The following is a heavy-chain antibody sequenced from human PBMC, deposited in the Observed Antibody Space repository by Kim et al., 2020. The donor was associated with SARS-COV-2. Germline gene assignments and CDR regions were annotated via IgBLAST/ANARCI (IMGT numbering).Heavy chain of an antibody. V-gene: IGHV3-30*02. D-gene: IGHD7-27*01. CDR3: AKDPELGIGAYYYGMDV. J-gene: IGHJ6*02. Sequence: VKGRFTISRDNSKNTLYLQMNSLRAEDTAVYYCAKDPELGIGAYYYGMDVWGQGTTVTVSS.